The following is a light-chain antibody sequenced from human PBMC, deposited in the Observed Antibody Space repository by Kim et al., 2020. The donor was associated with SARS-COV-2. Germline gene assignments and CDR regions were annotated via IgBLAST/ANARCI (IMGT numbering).Light chain of an antibody. Sequence: SYELTQPPSVSVSPGQTASITCSGYKLGDKYVCWYQQRPGQSPVLVIYEDSKRPSGIPERFSGSNSGNTATLTISGTQAMDEADYYCQAWDSTTGVFGTGTKVTVL. V-gene: IGLV3-1*01. CDR2: EDS. CDR3: QAWDSTTGV. CDR1: KLGDKY. J-gene: IGLJ1*01.